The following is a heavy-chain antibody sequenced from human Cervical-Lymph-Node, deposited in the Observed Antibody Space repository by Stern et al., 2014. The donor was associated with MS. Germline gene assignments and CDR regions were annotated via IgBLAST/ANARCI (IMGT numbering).Heavy chain of an antibody. CDR3: ARRPIAGDVLNFDF. Sequence: VQLVQSGAEVKKPGESLKISCKTSGFTFSTYWIGWVRQMPGKGLECMGIVYPGDSDTRYNPSFEGQVTISVDKSTTPAYLQWNSLKAADTAMYYCARRPIAGDVLNFDFWGQGTQVTVSS. J-gene: IGHJ4*02. V-gene: IGHV5-51*01. CDR1: GFTFSTYW. D-gene: IGHD1-26*01. CDR2: VYPGDSDT.